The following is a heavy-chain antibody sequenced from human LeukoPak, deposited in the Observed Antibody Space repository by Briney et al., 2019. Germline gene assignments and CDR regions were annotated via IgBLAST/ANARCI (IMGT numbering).Heavy chain of an antibody. V-gene: IGHV4-31*03. D-gene: IGHD6-13*01. CDR2: IYYSGST. J-gene: IGHJ6*02. CDR3: ARLRRIAAAGNTYYHGVDV. Sequence: SETLSLTCTVSGGSISSGGYYWSWIRQHPGKGLEWIGYIYYSGSTYYNPSLKSRVTISVDTSKNQFSLKLSSVTAADMAVYYCARLRRIAAAGNTYYHGVDVWGQGTTVAVSS. CDR1: GGSISSGGYY.